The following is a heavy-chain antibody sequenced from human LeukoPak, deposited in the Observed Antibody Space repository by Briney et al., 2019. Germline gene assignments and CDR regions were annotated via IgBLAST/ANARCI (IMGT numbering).Heavy chain of an antibody. J-gene: IGHJ4*02. D-gene: IGHD4-23*01. Sequence: ASVKVSCKASGYSFTSNYIHWVRQAPGQGLEWMGMIYPRDGSTSYAQRFQDRVTVTRDTSTSTVHMELRSLRSDDTAVYYCARDEYGGNVDYWGQGTLVTVSS. CDR2: IYPRDGST. CDR3: ARDEYGGNVDY. CDR1: GYSFTSNY. V-gene: IGHV1-46*01.